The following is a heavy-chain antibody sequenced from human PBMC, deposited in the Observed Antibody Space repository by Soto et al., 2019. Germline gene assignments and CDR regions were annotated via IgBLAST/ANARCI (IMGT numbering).Heavy chain of an antibody. CDR1: GYTFTSYY. CDR3: ARDHRVTTGTTRSMMDV. D-gene: IGHD1-7*01. J-gene: IGHJ6*02. CDR2: INPSGGST. V-gene: IGHV1-46*01. Sequence: ASVKVSCKASGYTFTSYYMHWVRQAPGQGLEWMGIINPSGGSTSYAQKFQGRVTMTRDTSTSTVYMELSSLRSEDTAVYYCARDHRVTTGTTRSMMDVWGQGTTVTVSS.